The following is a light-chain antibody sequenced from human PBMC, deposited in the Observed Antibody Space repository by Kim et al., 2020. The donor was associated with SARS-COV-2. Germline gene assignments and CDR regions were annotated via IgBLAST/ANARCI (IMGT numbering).Light chain of an antibody. CDR1: NSGSKS. CDR2: YDS. CDR3: QVWDSSSDHRV. V-gene: IGLV3-21*04. Sequence: APGRTASITCGGNNSGSKSVHWYQQKPGRAPGLVIYYDSDRPSGIPERFSGSNSGNTATLTISRVEAGDVADYYCQVWDSSSDHRVFGGGTQLTVL. J-gene: IGLJ3*02.